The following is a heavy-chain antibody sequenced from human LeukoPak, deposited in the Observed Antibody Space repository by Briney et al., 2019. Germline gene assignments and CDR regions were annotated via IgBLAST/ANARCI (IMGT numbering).Heavy chain of an antibody. J-gene: IGHJ4*02. CDR1: GYTFTSYG. CDR3: ARDRDTIPTTDAGGDHFHH. D-gene: IGHD1-1*01. Sequence: GASVKVSCKASGYTFTSYGISWVRQAPGQGLEWMGWISAYNGNTNYAQKLQGRVTMTTDTSTSTAYMELRSLRSDDTAVYYCARDRDTIPTTDAGGDHFHHWGQGTLVTVSS. V-gene: IGHV1-18*01. CDR2: ISAYNGNT.